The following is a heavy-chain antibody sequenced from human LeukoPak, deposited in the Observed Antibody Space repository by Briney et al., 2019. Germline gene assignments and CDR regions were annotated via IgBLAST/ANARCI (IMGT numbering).Heavy chain of an antibody. CDR2: ISAYNGNT. Sequence: ASVKVSCKASGYTFTSYGISWVRQAPGQGLEWMGWISAYNGNTNYAQKLQGRVTMTTDISTSTAYMELRSLRSDDTAVYYCARVVVPAASHRSWFDPWGQGTLVTVSS. J-gene: IGHJ5*02. CDR3: ARVVVPAASHRSWFDP. D-gene: IGHD2-2*01. CDR1: GYTFTSYG. V-gene: IGHV1-18*01.